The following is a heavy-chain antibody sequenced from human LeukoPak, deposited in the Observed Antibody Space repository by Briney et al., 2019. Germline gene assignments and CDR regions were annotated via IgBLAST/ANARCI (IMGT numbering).Heavy chain of an antibody. Sequence: SETLSLTCAVYGGSFSGYYWSWIRQPPGKGLEWIGEINHSGSTNYNPSLKSRVTISVDTSKNQFSLKLSSVTAADTAVYYCARDHRSAAGNSPSTRYYYYGMDVWGQGTTVTVSS. CDR1: GGSFSGYY. D-gene: IGHD4-23*01. CDR3: ARDHRSAAGNSPSTRYYYYGMDV. CDR2: INHSGST. J-gene: IGHJ6*02. V-gene: IGHV4-34*01.